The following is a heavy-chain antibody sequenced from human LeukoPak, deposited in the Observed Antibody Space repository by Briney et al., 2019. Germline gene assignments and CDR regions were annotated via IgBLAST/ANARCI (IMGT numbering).Heavy chain of an antibody. Sequence: GGSLRLSCAASGFTFSSYGMHWVRQAPGKELEWVAFIRYDGSNKYYADSVKGRFTISRDNSKNTLYLQMGSLRAEDMAVYYCARGGNDYVWGSYRPHDAFDIWGQGTMVTVSS. CDR3: ARGGNDYVWGSYRPHDAFDI. J-gene: IGHJ3*02. V-gene: IGHV3-30*02. D-gene: IGHD3-16*02. CDR1: GFTFSSYG. CDR2: IRYDGSNK.